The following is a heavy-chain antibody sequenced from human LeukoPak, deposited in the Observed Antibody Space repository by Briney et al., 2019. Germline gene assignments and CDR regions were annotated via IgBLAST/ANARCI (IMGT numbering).Heavy chain of an antibody. CDR1: GFTFSDFY. J-gene: IGHJ5*02. CDR3: VRGPSDSSLPGP. V-gene: IGHV3-11*01. CDR2: IGDRGTPI. D-gene: IGHD2-15*01. Sequence: GGSLRLSCAASGFTFSDFYMSWIRQTPGKGLECVSFIGDRGTPIYYGDSVKGRFTISRDSAKNSLYLQMNSLRVDDTAVYYCVRGPSDSSLPGPWGQGTLVTVSS.